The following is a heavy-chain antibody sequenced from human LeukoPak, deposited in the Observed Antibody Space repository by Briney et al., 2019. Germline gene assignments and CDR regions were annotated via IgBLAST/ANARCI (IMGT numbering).Heavy chain of an antibody. D-gene: IGHD2-15*01. CDR3: AREVRSGGSCYTYDCRYFDY. CDR2: ISAYNGNT. V-gene: IGHV1-18*01. J-gene: IGHJ4*02. CDR1: GYTFTSYG. Sequence: GASVKVSCKASGYTFTSYGISWVRQAPGQGLEWMGWISAYNGNTNYAQKLQGRVTMTTDTSTSTAYMELRSLRSDDTAVYYCAREVRSGGSCYTYDCRYFDYWGQGTLVTVSS.